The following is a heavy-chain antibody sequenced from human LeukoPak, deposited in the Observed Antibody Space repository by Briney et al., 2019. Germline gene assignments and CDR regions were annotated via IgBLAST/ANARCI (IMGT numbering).Heavy chain of an antibody. Sequence: SETLSLTCAVSAYSISSGYYWGWIRQPPGKGLEWIGSIYHSGSTYYNPSLKSRVTISVDTSKNQFSLKLSSVTAADTAVYYCAREIVAVAGNYYYMDVWGKGTTVTVSS. CDR3: AREIVAVAGNYYYMDV. D-gene: IGHD6-19*01. V-gene: IGHV4-38-2*02. CDR1: AYSISSGYY. J-gene: IGHJ6*03. CDR2: IYHSGST.